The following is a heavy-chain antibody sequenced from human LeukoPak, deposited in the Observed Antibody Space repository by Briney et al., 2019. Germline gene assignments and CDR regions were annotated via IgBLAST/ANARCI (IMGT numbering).Heavy chain of an antibody. Sequence: PGGSLRLSCAASGFAFSSYAMSWVRQAPGKGLEWVSAISGSGGSTYYADSVKGRFTISRDNSKNTLYLQMNSLRAEDTAVYYCARQPEPYGSGSFFDYWGQGTLVTVSS. D-gene: IGHD3-10*01. CDR1: GFAFSSYA. CDR2: ISGSGGST. V-gene: IGHV3-23*01. J-gene: IGHJ4*02. CDR3: ARQPEPYGSGSFFDY.